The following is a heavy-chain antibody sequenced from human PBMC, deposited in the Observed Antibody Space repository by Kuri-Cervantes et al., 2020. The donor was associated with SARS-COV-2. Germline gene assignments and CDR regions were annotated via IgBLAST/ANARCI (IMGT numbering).Heavy chain of an antibody. V-gene: IGHV3-23*01. J-gene: IGHJ2*01. Sequence: GESLKISCAASGFTFSSYAMSWVRQAPGKGLEWVSAISGSGGSTYYADSAKGRFTTSRDNSKNTLYLQMNSLRAEDTAVYYCARNPTYGDYPYWYFDLWGRGTLVTVSS. CDR3: ARNPTYGDYPYWYFDL. CDR2: ISGSGGST. D-gene: IGHD4-17*01. CDR1: GFTFSSYA.